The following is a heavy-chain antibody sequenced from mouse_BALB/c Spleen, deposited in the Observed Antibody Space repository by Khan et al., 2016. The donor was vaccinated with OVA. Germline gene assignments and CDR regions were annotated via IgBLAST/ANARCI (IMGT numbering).Heavy chain of an antibody. CDR2: ISYSGST. D-gene: IGHD1-1*01. CDR1: GYSITSNYA. CDR3: ARGNYYGYAMDY. Sequence: EVQLQESGPGLVKPSQSLSLTCTVTGYSITSNYAWNWIRQFPGNNLEWMGYISYSGSTSYNPSLKSRISITRDPSKNQFFLQLSSVTTEDTATYYCARGNYYGYAMDYWGQGTSVTVSS. V-gene: IGHV3-2*02. J-gene: IGHJ4*01.